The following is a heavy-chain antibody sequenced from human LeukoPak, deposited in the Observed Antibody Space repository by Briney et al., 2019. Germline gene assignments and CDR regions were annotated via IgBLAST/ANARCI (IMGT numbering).Heavy chain of an antibody. V-gene: IGHV4-34*01. CDR2: INHSGST. CDR3: AGKDGSGRNYYNMDV. J-gene: IGHJ6*03. Sequence: SETLSLTCAVYGGSFSGYYWSWIRQPPGKGLEWIGEINHSGSTNYNPSLKSRVTISVDTSKNQFSLKLSSVTAADTAVYYCAGKDGSGRNYYNMDVWGKGTTVTVSS. D-gene: IGHD3-10*01. CDR1: GGSFSGYY.